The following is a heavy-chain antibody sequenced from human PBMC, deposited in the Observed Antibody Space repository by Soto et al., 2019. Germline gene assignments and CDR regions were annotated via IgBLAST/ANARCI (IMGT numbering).Heavy chain of an antibody. Sequence: SSETLSLTCTVSGVSVSTNTQYWGWIRQSPGKGLEWIGSIYYGGRTYYNPSLKSRVTISVDTSKNRISLDLRSVTAADTAIYYCARHGHVRERPFYYYGMDVWGQGTTVTVSS. D-gene: IGHD1-1*01. J-gene: IGHJ6*02. CDR3: ARHGHVRERPFYYYGMDV. CDR2: IYYGGRT. CDR1: GVSVSTNTQY. V-gene: IGHV4-39*01.